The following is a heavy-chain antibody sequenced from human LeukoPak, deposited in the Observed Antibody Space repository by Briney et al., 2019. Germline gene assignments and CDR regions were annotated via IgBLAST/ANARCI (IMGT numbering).Heavy chain of an antibody. CDR3: ARGSDTAMVPHYYYMDV. D-gene: IGHD5-18*01. Sequence: ASVKVSCKASGYTFTSYYMHWVRQAPGQGLEWMGITNPSGGSTGYAQKFQGRVTMTRDMSTSTVYLELSSLRSEDTAVYYCARGSDTAMVPHYYYMDVWGKGTTVTVSS. CDR1: GYTFTSYY. CDR2: TNPSGGST. V-gene: IGHV1-46*01. J-gene: IGHJ6*03.